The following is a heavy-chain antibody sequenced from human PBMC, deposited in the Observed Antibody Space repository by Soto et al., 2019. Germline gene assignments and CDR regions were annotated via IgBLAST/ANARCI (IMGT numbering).Heavy chain of an antibody. D-gene: IGHD6-19*01. V-gene: IGHV3-23*01. CDR3: AKDRTYSSGWPVSYFDY. J-gene: IGHJ4*02. Sequence: GGSRRLSCAASRFTFSSYAMSWVRQAPGKGLEWVSAISGSGGSTYYADSVKGRFTISRDNSKNTLYLQMNSLRAEDTAVYYCAKDRTYSSGWPVSYFDYWGQGTLVTVSS. CDR1: RFTFSSYA. CDR2: ISGSGGST.